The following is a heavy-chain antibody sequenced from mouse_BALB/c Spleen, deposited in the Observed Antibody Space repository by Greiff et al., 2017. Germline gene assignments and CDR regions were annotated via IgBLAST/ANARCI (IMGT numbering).Heavy chain of an antibody. D-gene: IGHD2-1*01. CDR1: GLIFSSYW. CDR3: ARRGYGNPWFAY. Sequence: VQLVEFGVELAKPGASVKMSCKASGLIFSSYWMHWVKQRPGQGLVWIGYINPSTGYTEYNQKFKDKATLTADKSSSTAYMQLSSLTSEASAVYYCARRGYGNPWFAYWGQGTLVTVSA. J-gene: IGHJ3*01. CDR2: INPSTGYT. V-gene: IGHV1-7*01.